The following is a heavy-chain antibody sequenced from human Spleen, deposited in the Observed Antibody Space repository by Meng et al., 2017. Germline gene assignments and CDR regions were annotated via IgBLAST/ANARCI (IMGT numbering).Heavy chain of an antibody. V-gene: IGHV6-1*01. Sequence: QVQLQQSGPGLVKPSQTISRDSVSSSTAGWNWIRQSPSRGLEWLGKTYSRSKWYSDYAVSVKSRVTIHVDTSKNQFSLHLNSVTTEDTAVYYCARDLLVRFDSWGQGTRVTLDS. CDR1: DSVSSSTAG. D-gene: IGHD1-26*01. CDR3: ARDLLVRFDS. CDR2: TYSRSKWYS. J-gene: IGHJ4*02.